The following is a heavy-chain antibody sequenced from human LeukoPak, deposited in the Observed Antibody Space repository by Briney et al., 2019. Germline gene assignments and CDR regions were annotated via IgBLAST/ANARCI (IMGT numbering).Heavy chain of an antibody. CDR1: GGSISSSSYY. Sequence: SETLSLTCTVSGGSISSSSYYWGWIRQPPGKGLEWIGSIYYSGSTYYNPSLKSRVTISVDTSKNQFSLKLSSVTAADTAVYYCARYFWSGYFPHGVNWFDPWGQGTLVTVSS. CDR3: ARYFWSGYFPHGVNWFDP. D-gene: IGHD3-3*01. J-gene: IGHJ5*02. CDR2: IYYSGST. V-gene: IGHV4-39*07.